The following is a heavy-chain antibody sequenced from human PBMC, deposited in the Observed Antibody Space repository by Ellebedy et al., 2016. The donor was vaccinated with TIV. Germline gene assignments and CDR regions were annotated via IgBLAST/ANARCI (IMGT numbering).Heavy chain of an antibody. CDR1: GGTFSSYA. CDR3: ARGGTRVILGYCSRTSCGDAFDI. V-gene: IGHV1-69*13. J-gene: IGHJ3*02. D-gene: IGHD2-2*01. CDR2: IIPIFGTA. Sequence: ASVKVSCKASGGTFSSYAISWVRQAPGQGLEWLGGIIPIFGTANYAQKFQGRVTITADESTSTAYMELSRLRSEDTAGYYCARGGTRVILGYCSRTSCGDAFDIWGQGTMVTVSS.